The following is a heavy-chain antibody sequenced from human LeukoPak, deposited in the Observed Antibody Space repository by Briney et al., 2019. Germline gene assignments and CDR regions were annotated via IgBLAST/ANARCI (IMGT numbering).Heavy chain of an antibody. V-gene: IGHV3-21*01. Sequence: GGALRLSCAASGFTFSRYSMNWVRQAPGKGLEGVSSINNICCYIYYPDSGKGRFSISRDNAKNLLDLEMNSLRAEDTAVYYYARVSYYYDSSGYYPDYWGQGTLVTVSS. D-gene: IGHD3-22*01. CDR2: INNICCYI. J-gene: IGHJ4*02. CDR1: GFTFSRYS. CDR3: ARVSYYYDSSGYYPDY.